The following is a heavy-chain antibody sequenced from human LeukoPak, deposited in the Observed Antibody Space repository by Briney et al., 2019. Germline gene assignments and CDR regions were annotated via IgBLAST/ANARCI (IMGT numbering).Heavy chain of an antibody. J-gene: IGHJ4*02. D-gene: IGHD3-10*01. CDR3: ARGNYYGSGSYRLGY. Sequence: PGGSLRLSCAASGFTFSSYSMNWVRQAPGKGLEWVSYISSSSSTIYYADSVKGRFTISRDNAKNSLYLQMNSLRAEDTAVYYCARGNYYGSGSYRLGYWGQGTLVTVSS. CDR2: ISSSSSTI. V-gene: IGHV3-48*01. CDR1: GFTFSSYS.